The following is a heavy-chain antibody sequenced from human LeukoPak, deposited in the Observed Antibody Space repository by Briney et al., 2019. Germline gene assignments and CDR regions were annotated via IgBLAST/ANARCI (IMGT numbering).Heavy chain of an antibody. CDR2: MNQSGDQT. Sequence: TGGSLRLSCAASGFTFSDSWMNWVRRAPGKGLEWVATMNQSGDQTNYADSVRGRFTISRDNAKNSLYLQMNSLRAEDTAVYYCARDVRYWGRGTLVTVSS. CDR1: GFTFSDSW. J-gene: IGHJ4*02. V-gene: IGHV3-7*04. CDR3: ARDVRY.